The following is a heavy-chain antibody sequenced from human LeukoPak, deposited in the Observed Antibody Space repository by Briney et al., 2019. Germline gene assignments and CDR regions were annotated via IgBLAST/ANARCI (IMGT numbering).Heavy chain of an antibody. D-gene: IGHD3-10*01. CDR1: GFTFSGYG. J-gene: IGHJ4*02. Sequence: GGSLRLSCAASGFTFSGYGMSWARQAPGKGLEWVATFGSSGNPYYADSVKGRFTISRDNSKNTLHLQMNSLRAEDTALYYCAKRGKYCFDNWGQGTLVTVSS. V-gene: IGHV3-23*01. CDR2: FGSSGNP. CDR3: AKRGKYCFDN.